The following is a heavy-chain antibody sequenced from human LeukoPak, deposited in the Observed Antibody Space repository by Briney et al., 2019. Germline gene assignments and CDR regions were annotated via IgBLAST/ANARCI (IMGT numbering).Heavy chain of an antibody. Sequence: PGGSLTLSCAASGFTFSSYNMNWLRQPPGKGLEWVASISNSSSYIYYADSEKGRFTISRDNAKNSLYLQMNSLRAEDTAVYYCARDTDSSGWLDYYIDVCGKGTTVTISS. CDR1: GFTFSSYN. CDR2: ISNSSSYI. CDR3: ARDTDSSGWLDYYIDV. D-gene: IGHD6-19*01. J-gene: IGHJ6*03. V-gene: IGHV3-21*01.